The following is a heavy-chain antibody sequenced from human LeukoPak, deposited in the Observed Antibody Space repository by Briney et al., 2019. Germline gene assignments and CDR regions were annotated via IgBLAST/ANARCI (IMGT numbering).Heavy chain of an antibody. Sequence: PSETLSLTCTVSGGSISSSSYYWGWIRQPPGKGLEEIGSIFHSGSTNYNPSLKSRVTISVDTAKNQFSLKLSSVTAADTAVYYCASVNYYDSSGYHRDYWGQGTLVTVSS. CDR3: ASVNYYDSSGYHRDY. D-gene: IGHD3-22*01. J-gene: IGHJ4*02. V-gene: IGHV4-39*07. CDR1: GGSISSSSYY. CDR2: IFHSGST.